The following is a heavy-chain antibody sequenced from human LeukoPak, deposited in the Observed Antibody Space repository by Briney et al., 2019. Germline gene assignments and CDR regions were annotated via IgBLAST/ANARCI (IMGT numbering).Heavy chain of an antibody. V-gene: IGHV3-23*01. D-gene: IGHD2-15*01. Sequence: GGSLRLSCAASGFTFASYAMSWVRQAPGKGLEWVSSISGSGGRTYYADSVKGRFTISRDNSKNTLYLQMNSLRAEDTAVYYCAKDGRGGVPRAFDIWGQGTMVTVSS. J-gene: IGHJ3*02. CDR1: GFTFASYA. CDR2: ISGSGGRT. CDR3: AKDGRGGVPRAFDI.